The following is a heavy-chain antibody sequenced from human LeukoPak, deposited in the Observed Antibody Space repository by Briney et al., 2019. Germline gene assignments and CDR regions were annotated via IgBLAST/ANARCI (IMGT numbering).Heavy chain of an antibody. D-gene: IGHD3-16*01. CDR3: TRACHAGGCSSSFYYYYGLHF. J-gene: IGHJ6*02. Sequence: ALVKVSCKASGNSISNYAVSWVRQAPGQGFEWMGGIIPIFGTADYAQKFQGRVTITTDQSTSTTYMALSSLKSEDTATYCTTRACHAGGCSSSFYYYYGLHFWGQGTTVSVSS. CDR1: GNSISNYA. V-gene: IGHV1-69*05. CDR2: IIPIFGTA.